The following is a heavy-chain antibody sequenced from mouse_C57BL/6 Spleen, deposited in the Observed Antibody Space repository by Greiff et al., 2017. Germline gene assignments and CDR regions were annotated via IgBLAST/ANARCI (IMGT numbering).Heavy chain of an antibody. V-gene: IGHV5-6*01. Sequence: EVKVVESGGDLVKPGGSLKLSCAASGFTFSSYGMSWVRQTPDKRLEWVATISSGGSYTYYPDSVKGRFTISRDNAKNTLYLQMSSLKSEDTAMYYCARQEVATWERFFDYWGQGTTLTVSS. CDR1: GFTFSSYG. D-gene: IGHD1-1*01. CDR3: ARQEVATWERFFDY. CDR2: ISSGGSYT. J-gene: IGHJ2*01.